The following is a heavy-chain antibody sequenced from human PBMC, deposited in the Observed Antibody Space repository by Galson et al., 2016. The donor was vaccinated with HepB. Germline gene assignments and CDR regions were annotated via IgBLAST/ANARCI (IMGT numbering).Heavy chain of an antibody. CDR2: IYPGDSDT. D-gene: IGHD3-10*01. CDR1: GYSFSSYW. Sequence: QSGAEVKKPGESLKISCKGSGYSFSSYWIAWVRQMPGKDLEWMGIIYPGDSDTRYSPSFQSQVTISADKSISTGYLQWSSLKASDTAMYYCARPGLEGSYQDIWLDPWGQGTLVTVSS. J-gene: IGHJ5*02. CDR3: ARPGLEGSYQDIWLDP. V-gene: IGHV5-51*03.